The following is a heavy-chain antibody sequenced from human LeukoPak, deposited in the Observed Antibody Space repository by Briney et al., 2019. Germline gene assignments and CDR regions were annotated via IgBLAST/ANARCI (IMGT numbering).Heavy chain of an antibody. D-gene: IGHD3-10*01. J-gene: IGHJ4*02. CDR2: INHSGST. CDR1: GGSFSGYY. Sequence: KSSETLSLTCAVYGGSFSGYYWSWIRQPPGKGLEWIGEINHSGSTNYNPSLKSRVTISVDTSKNQFSLKLSSVTAADTAVYYCARDSGEVPDYWGQGTLVTVSS. V-gene: IGHV4-34*01. CDR3: ARDSGEVPDY.